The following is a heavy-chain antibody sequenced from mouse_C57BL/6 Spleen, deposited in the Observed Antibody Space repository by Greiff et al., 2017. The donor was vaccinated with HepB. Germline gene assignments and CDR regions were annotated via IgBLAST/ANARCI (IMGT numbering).Heavy chain of an antibody. CDR2: ISNGGGST. CDR3: ARYYSNYYYAMDY. V-gene: IGHV5-12*01. J-gene: IGHJ4*01. D-gene: IGHD2-5*01. Sequence: EVKVEESGGGLVQPGGSLKLSCAASGFTFSDYYMYWVRQTPEKRLEWVAYISNGGGSTYYPDTVKGRFTISRDNAKNTLYLQMSRLKSEDTAMYYCARYYSNYYYAMDYWGQGTSVTVSS. CDR1: GFTFSDYY.